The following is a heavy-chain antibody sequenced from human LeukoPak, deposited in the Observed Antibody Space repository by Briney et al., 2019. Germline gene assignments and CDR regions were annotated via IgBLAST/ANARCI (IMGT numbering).Heavy chain of an antibody. D-gene: IGHD6-6*01. Sequence: SETLSLTCTVSGGSISSGGYYWSWIRQPLGKGLEWIGYIYRSGNTNYNPSLKSRVTISVDTSKNQFSLRLSSVTAADTAVYYCARHLMTAARPGVGPYYFDYWGQGTLVTVSS. CDR2: IYRSGNT. CDR1: GGSISSGGYY. J-gene: IGHJ4*02. CDR3: ARHLMTAARPGVGPYYFDY. V-gene: IGHV4-30-2*03.